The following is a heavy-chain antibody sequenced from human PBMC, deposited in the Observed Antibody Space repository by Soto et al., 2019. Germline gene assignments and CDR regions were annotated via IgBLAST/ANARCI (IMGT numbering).Heavy chain of an antibody. D-gene: IGHD5-12*01. Sequence: PSETLSLTCAVSGGSISSTNWWSWVREPPGKGLEGIGESYHSGSTNYNPSLNSRVTISVDKSKNQFSLKLSSATAADTAVYYCARDQSGSSLMDVWGQGTTVTVSS. CDR1: GGSISSTNW. V-gene: IGHV4-4*02. CDR2: SYHSGST. J-gene: IGHJ6*02. CDR3: ARDQSGSSLMDV.